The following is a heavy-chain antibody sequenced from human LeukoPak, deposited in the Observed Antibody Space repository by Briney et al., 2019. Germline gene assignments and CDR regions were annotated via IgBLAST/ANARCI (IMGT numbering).Heavy chain of an antibody. V-gene: IGHV3-23*01. J-gene: IGHJ4*02. CDR2: VSGSGGST. CDR1: GFTFSSYA. D-gene: IGHD3-22*01. Sequence: GGSLRLSCAASGFTFSSYAMSWVRQAPGKGLEWVSGVSGSGGSTYYADSVKGRFTISRDNSKNTLYLQMNSLRAEDTAVYCCAKEVAYYYDSSGYYYQYWGQGTLVTVSP. CDR3: AKEVAYYYDSSGYYYQY.